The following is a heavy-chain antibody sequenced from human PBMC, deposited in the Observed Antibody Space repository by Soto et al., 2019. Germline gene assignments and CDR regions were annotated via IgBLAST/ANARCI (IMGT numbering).Heavy chain of an antibody. CDR2: INHSGST. Sequence: NPSETLSLTCAVYGGSFSGYYWSWIRQPPGKGLEWIGEINHSGSTNYNPSLKSRVTISVDTSKNQFSLKLSSVTAADTAVYYCARDLRYGIDPWGQGTLVTVSS. V-gene: IGHV4-34*01. CDR1: GGSFSGYY. J-gene: IGHJ5*02. D-gene: IGHD3-9*01. CDR3: ARDLRYGIDP.